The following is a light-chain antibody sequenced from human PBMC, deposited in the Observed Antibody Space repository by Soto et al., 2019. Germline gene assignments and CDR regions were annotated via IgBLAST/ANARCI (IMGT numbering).Light chain of an antibody. CDR1: QGISSY. V-gene: IGKV1-8*01. CDR3: QQYFSYPYA. J-gene: IGKJ2*01. Sequence: AIRMTQSPSSFSASTGDRVTITCRASQGISSYLAWYQQKPGKAPKLLIYAAATLQRGAPSRFSASGSGTEFTLTISRLQSEDFATYYCQQYFSYPYAFGQGTKLEI. CDR2: AAA.